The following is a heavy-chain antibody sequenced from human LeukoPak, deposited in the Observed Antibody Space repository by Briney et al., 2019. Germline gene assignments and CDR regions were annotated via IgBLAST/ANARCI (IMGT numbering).Heavy chain of an antibody. CDR1: GFTFSSYA. CDR2: ISYDGSNK. Sequence: GGSLRLSCAASGFTFSSYAMHWVRQAPGKGLEWVAVISYDGSNKYYADSVKGRFTISRDNSKNTLYLQMNSLRAEDTAVYYCARDFVVGARGGAFDLWGQGTMVTVSS. CDR3: ARDFVVGARGGAFDL. J-gene: IGHJ3*01. D-gene: IGHD1-26*01. V-gene: IGHV3-30*01.